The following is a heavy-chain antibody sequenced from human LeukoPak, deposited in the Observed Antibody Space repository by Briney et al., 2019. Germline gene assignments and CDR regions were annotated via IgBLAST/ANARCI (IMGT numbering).Heavy chain of an antibody. CDR2: VYYTGSI. D-gene: IGHD3-10*01. CDR1: GGSISSSNYY. J-gene: IGHJ4*02. CDR3: ARLSYGELDY. Sequence: PSVTLSVTCTVSGGSISSSNYYWGWIRQPPGKGLEYIGSVYYTGSIHYNPSLTSRVTISADTSKNQFSLKLSSVTAADTAVYYCARLSYGELDYWGQGTLVTVSS. V-gene: IGHV4-39*01.